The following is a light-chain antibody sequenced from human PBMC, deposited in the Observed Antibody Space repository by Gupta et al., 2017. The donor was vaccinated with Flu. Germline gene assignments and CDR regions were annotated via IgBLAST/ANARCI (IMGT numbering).Light chain of an antibody. V-gene: IGLV2-14*03. CDR3: TSYTRSTTFL. J-gene: IGLJ1*01. CDR2: DVS. Sequence: QSALTPPASVSGSPGPSITISCIGSNSDVGAYKFVSWYQQYPGKPPKLLIYDVSNRPSGVSNRFSGSKSGNTASLTISGLRAEDEAEYFCTSYTRSTTFLFGTGTTVTVL. CDR1: NSDVGAYKF.